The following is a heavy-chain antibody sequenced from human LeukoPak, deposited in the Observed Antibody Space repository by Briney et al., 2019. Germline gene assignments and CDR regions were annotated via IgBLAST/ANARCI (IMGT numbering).Heavy chain of an antibody. Sequence: SETLSLTCAVSGYSISSSNWWGWIRQPPRKGLEWIGYIFYSGSAYYNPSLKSRVTMSIDTSKNQFSLKLNSVTAVDTAVYYCARTALDTTTYFHYWGQGTLVTVSS. D-gene: IGHD5-18*01. CDR3: ARTALDTTTYFHY. J-gene: IGHJ4*02. CDR2: IFYSGSA. CDR1: GYSISSSNW. V-gene: IGHV4-28*01.